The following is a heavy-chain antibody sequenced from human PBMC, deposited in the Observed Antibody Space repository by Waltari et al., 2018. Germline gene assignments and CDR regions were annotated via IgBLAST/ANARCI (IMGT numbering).Heavy chain of an antibody. D-gene: IGHD2-21*01. Sequence: QVLLQQWGAGLLKPSETLSLTCAVYGGSFNFYYWSWIRQPPGEGLEWIGEITLSGSTNYNPSLKSRVSISVDTPNNHFSLKLTSVTAADTAAYYCARRGYCGIDCYSNYFDFWGQGTLVTVSS. CDR3: ARRGYCGIDCYSNYFDF. J-gene: IGHJ4*02. CDR2: ITLSGST. CDR1: GGSFNFYY. V-gene: IGHV4-34*01.